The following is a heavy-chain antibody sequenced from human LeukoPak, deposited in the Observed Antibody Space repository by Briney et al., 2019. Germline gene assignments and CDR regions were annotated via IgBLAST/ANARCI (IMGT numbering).Heavy chain of an antibody. CDR2: ISYNGDST. CDR3: VSDRETQEQI. V-gene: IGHV3-64D*09. J-gene: IGHJ3*02. D-gene: IGHD1-26*01. CDR1: GFTFSRHN. Sequence: GGSLRLSCSGSGFTFSRHNMHWVRQAPGKGLEYVSAISYNGDSTYYLDSVKGRFTISRDNSKNTLDLQMISLRPEDTAVYYCVSDRETQEQIWGPGTLVTVSS.